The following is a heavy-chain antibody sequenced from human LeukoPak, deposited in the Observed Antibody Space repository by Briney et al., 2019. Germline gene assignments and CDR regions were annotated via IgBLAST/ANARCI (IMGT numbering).Heavy chain of an antibody. Sequence: SETLSLTCTVSGGSISSSSYYWGWIRQPPGKGLEWIGSIYYSGSTYYNPSLKSRVTISVDTSKNQFSLKLSSVTAADTAVYHCARQSGIYYVIDYWGQGTLVTVSS. J-gene: IGHJ4*02. D-gene: IGHD1-26*01. CDR3: ARQSGIYYVIDY. V-gene: IGHV4-39*01. CDR2: IYYSGST. CDR1: GGSISSSSYY.